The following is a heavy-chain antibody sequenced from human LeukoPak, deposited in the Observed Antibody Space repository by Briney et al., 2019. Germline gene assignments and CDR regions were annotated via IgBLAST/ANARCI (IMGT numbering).Heavy chain of an antibody. CDR1: GGSVSNYY. V-gene: IGHV4-59*02. J-gene: IGHJ4*02. Sequence: PSETLSLTCTVSGGSVSNYYWSWIRQSPGKGLEWIGYIYYTETSYNPSLKSRVTISADTSKNQFSLKLYSVTAADTAVYYCARDGDDFWSGQSNWGQGTLVTVSS. D-gene: IGHD3-3*01. CDR3: ARDGDDFWSGQSN. CDR2: IYYTET.